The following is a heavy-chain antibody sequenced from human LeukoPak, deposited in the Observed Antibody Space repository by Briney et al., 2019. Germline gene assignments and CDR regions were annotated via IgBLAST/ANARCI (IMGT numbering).Heavy chain of an antibody. CDR1: GFTFSSYE. CDR2: ISSSGSTI. CDR3: ATTPSTYYYDSSGPSGY. J-gene: IGHJ4*02. Sequence: PGGSLRLSCAASGFTFSSYEMNWVRQAPGKWLEWVSYISSSGSTIYYADSVKGRFTISRDNAKNSLYLQMNSLRAEDTAVYYCATTPSTYYYDSSGPSGYWGQGTLVTVSS. V-gene: IGHV3-48*03. D-gene: IGHD3-22*01.